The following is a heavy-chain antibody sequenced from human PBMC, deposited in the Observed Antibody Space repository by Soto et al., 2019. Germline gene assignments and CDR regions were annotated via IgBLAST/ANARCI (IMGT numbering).Heavy chain of an antibody. J-gene: IGHJ5*02. CDR2: INPSGGST. V-gene: IGHV1-46*01. D-gene: IGHD3-10*01. CDR1: GYTFTSYG. Sequence: ASVKVSCKASGYTFTSYGISWVRQAPGQGLEWMGIINPSGGSTSYAQKFQGRVTMTRDTSTSTVYMELSSLRSEDTAVYYCARVWGAMVRGVIIKGNWFDPWGQGTLVTVSS. CDR3: ARVWGAMVRGVIIKGNWFDP.